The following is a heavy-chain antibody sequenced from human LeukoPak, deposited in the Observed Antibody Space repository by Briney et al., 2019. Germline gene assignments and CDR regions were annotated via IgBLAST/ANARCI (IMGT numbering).Heavy chain of an antibody. CDR3: ATNYYDSSGYFPDFDY. V-gene: IGHV3-23*01. CDR1: GFTYSSYA. CDR2: ISENGRDT. Sequence: GGSLRHSCPASGFTYSSYAMNWVRQAPVKGLEGVSGISENGRDTYYVGSVKGRFTISRDNSKHTLYLQMNSLRADDTAVYYCATNYYDSSGYFPDFDYWGQGALVCVSS. J-gene: IGHJ4*02. D-gene: IGHD3-22*01.